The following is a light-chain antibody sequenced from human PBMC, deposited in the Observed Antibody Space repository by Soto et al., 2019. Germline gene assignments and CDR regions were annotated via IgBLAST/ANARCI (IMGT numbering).Light chain of an antibody. CDR3: SSYTSSSTLV. V-gene: IGLV2-14*01. CDR1: SSDVGGYNY. J-gene: IGLJ1*01. CDR2: EVS. Sequence: QSALTPPASVSGSPGQSITISCTGTSSDVGGYNYVSWYQQHPGKAPKLMIYEVSDRPSGVSNRFSGSKSGNTASLTISGLRAEDEADYYCSSYTSSSTLVFGTGTKVTVL.